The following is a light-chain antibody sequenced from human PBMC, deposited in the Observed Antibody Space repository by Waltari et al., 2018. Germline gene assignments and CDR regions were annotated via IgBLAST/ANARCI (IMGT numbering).Light chain of an antibody. J-gene: IGLJ2*01. CDR2: SNN. Sequence: QPVLTQPPSASGTPGQRVTISCSGSSSNIGSNTVNWYQQLPRTAPKLLIYSNNQRPSGVPDRFSGSKSGTSASLAISGLQSEDEADYYCAAWDDSLNGVVFGGGTKLTVL. CDR3: AAWDDSLNGVV. CDR1: SSNIGSNT. V-gene: IGLV1-44*01.